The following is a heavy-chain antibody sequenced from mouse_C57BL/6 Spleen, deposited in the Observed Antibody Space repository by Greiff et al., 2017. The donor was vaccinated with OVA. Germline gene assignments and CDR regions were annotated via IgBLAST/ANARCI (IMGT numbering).Heavy chain of an antibody. V-gene: IGHV1-54*01. Sequence: VQGVESGAELVRPGTSVKVSCKASGYAFTNYLIEWVKQRPGQGLEWIGVINPGSGGTNYNEKFKGKATLTADKSSSTAYMQLSSLTSEDSAVYFCARGSNYAMDYWGQGTSVTVSS. J-gene: IGHJ4*01. CDR3: ARGSNYAMDY. CDR1: GYAFTNYL. D-gene: IGHD5-1*01. CDR2: INPGSGGT.